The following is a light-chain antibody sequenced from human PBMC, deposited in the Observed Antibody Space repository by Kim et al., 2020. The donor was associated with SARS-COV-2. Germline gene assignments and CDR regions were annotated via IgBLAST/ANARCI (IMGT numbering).Light chain of an antibody. CDR3: QVWISVSDYYV. J-gene: IGLJ1*01. CDR1: DIGSKS. Sequence: SYELTQPPSVSVAPGKTATITCGGDDIGSKSVHWYQQKPGQAPVLVIYYDRRRPSGIPERFSGSNSGNTATLIISRVEAGDEADYYCQVWISVSDYYVFGAGTKVTVL. V-gene: IGLV3-21*01. CDR2: YDR.